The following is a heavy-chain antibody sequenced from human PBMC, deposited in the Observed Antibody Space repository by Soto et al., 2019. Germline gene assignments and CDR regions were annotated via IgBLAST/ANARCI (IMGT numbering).Heavy chain of an antibody. CDR3: ARGGYSSNFYYYYAMDV. V-gene: IGHV4-30-2*01. CDR2: IFHSGST. J-gene: IGHJ6*02. CDR1: GGSISSGVYS. D-gene: IGHD5-18*01. Sequence: SETLSLTCAVSGGSISSGVYSWSWIRQPPGKGLEWIGYIFHSGSTYYNPSLKSRVTITVDRSKNQFSLKLSSVTAADTAVYYCARGGYSSNFYYYYAMDVWGQVTTVT.